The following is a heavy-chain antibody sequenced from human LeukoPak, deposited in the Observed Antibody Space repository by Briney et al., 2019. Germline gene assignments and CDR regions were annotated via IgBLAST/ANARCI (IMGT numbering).Heavy chain of an antibody. Sequence: GGSLRLSCAASGFTFSSYGMHWVRQAPGKGLEWVAFIRYDGSNKYYADSVKGRFTISRDDSKNTLYLQMNSLRAEDTAVYYCAKEMYYYDSSGYHPDYWGQGTLVTVSS. D-gene: IGHD3-22*01. CDR1: GFTFSSYG. CDR3: AKEMYYYDSSGYHPDY. V-gene: IGHV3-30*02. CDR2: IRYDGSNK. J-gene: IGHJ4*02.